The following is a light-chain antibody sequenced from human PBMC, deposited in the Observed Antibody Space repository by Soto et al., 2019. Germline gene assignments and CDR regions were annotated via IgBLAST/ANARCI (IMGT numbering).Light chain of an antibody. J-gene: IGKJ4*01. CDR2: GAS. CDR1: QRVSSSY. CDR3: QQYVSSLT. V-gene: IGKV3-20*01. Sequence: EIVLTQSPGTLSLSPGERATLSCRASQRVSSSYLAWYQQKPGQAPRLLIYGASSKATGIPDRLSGSGSGTDFTLTISRLEPEVFAVYYCQQYVSSLTFGGGTKVEIK.